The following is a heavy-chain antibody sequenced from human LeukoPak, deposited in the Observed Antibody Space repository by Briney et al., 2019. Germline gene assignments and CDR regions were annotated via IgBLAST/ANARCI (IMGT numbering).Heavy chain of an antibody. V-gene: IGHV3-7*01. CDR2: IKPDGTEK. J-gene: IGHJ4*02. CDR3: ATDDYRGLGY. CDR1: GFTFTDSW. D-gene: IGHD4-11*01. Sequence: GGSLRLSCAASGFTFTDSWMSGVRQPPGKGLEWVVNIKPDGTEKYYVDSLKGRFTISRDNAKSTVYLQMNSLRAEDTAVYYCATDDYRGLGYWGQGTLVTVSS.